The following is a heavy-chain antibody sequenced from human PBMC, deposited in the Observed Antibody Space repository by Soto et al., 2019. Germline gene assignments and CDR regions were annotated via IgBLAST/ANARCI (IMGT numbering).Heavy chain of an antibody. V-gene: IGHV3-33*01. CDR1: GFTFSSYG. CDR2: IWYDGSNK. D-gene: IGHD2-2*01. Sequence: QVQLVESGGGVVQPGRSLRLSCAASGFTFSSYGMHWVRQAPDKGLEWVAVIWYDGSNKYYADSVKGRFTISRDNSKNTLYLQMNSLRAEDTAVYYCARDAPQYCISTSCYVGPFDYWGQGTLVTVSS. J-gene: IGHJ4*02. CDR3: ARDAPQYCISTSCYVGPFDY.